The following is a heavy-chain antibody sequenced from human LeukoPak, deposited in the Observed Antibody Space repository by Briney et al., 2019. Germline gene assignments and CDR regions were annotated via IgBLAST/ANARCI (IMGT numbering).Heavy chain of an antibody. CDR3: ARTMVQGVIITSYFDY. CDR2: ISGSGGSI. V-gene: IGHV3-23*01. J-gene: IGHJ4*02. Sequence: GGSLRLSCAASGFTFSSYAMSWVRQAPGKGLEWVSAISGSGGSIYYADSVKGRFTISRDNSKNTLYLQMNSLRAEDTAVYYCARTMVQGVIITSYFDYWGQGTLVTVSS. D-gene: IGHD3-10*01. CDR1: GFTFSSYA.